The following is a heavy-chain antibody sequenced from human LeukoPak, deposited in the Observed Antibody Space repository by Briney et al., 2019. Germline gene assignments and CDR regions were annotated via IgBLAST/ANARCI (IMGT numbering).Heavy chain of an antibody. CDR1: GYRYTNYW. CDR2: FYPVYSDT. CDR3: ARRITGTKWFDY. V-gene: IGHV5-51*06. J-gene: IGHJ4*02. D-gene: IGHD1-20*01. Sequence: ESLNISLKGPGYRYTNYWLGWVRQMPGKGLEWMGIFYPVYSDTRYSPSFQGQVTISVDKSISPAHLQWSSLTASDTAMYYCARRITGTKWFDYWGQGTLVTVSS.